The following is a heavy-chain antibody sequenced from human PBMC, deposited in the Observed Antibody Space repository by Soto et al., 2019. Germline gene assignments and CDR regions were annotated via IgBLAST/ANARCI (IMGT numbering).Heavy chain of an antibody. CDR2: IYPGDSDT. CDR1: GYSFTSYW. D-gene: IGHD3-10*01. CDR3: ARRVYGSGSYSKPFDI. Sequence: PGESLKISCKGSGYSFTSYWIGWVRQMPGKGLEWMGIIYPGDSDTRYSPSFQGQVTISADKSISTAYLQWSSLKASDTAMYYCARRVYGSGSYSKPFDIWGHGTMVTVSS. V-gene: IGHV5-51*01. J-gene: IGHJ3*02.